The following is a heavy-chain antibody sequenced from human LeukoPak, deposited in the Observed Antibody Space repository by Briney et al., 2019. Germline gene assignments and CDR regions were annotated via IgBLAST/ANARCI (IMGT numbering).Heavy chain of an antibody. CDR3: AKILTGYYARTNDAFDI. D-gene: IGHD3-9*01. V-gene: IGHV3-7*01. Sequence: PSETLSLACAVYGGSFSGYYWSWIRQAPGKGLEWVANIKQDGSEKYYVDSVKGRFTISRDNAKNSLYLQMNSLRAEDTAVYYCAKILTGYYARTNDAFDIWGQGTMVTVSS. CDR2: IKQDGSEK. CDR1: GGSFSGYY. J-gene: IGHJ3*02.